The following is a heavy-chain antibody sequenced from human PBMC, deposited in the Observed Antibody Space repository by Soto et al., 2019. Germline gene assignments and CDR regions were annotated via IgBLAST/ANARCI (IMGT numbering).Heavy chain of an antibody. Sequence: PGGSLRLSCADSGFTFSSYGMHWVRQAPGKGLEWVAVISYDGSNKYYADSVKGRFTISRDNSKNTLYLQMNSLRAEDTAVYYCAKASLQWLVLALDYWGQGTLVTVSS. J-gene: IGHJ4*02. V-gene: IGHV3-30*18. D-gene: IGHD6-19*01. CDR3: AKASLQWLVLALDY. CDR1: GFTFSSYG. CDR2: ISYDGSNK.